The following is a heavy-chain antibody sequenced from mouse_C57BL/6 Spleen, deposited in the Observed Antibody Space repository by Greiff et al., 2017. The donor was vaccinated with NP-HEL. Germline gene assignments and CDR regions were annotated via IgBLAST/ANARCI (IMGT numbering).Heavy chain of an antibody. D-gene: IGHD2-3*01. CDR1: GYTFTSYT. CDR3: ARGGDGYLYYYAMDY. V-gene: IGHV1-4*01. Sequence: QVQLQQSVAELARPGASVKMSCKASGYTFTSYTMHLVKQRPGQGLEWIGYINPSSGYTKYNQKFKDKATLTADKSSSTAYMQLSSLTSEDSAVYYCARGGDGYLYYYAMDYWGQGTSVTVSS. J-gene: IGHJ4*01. CDR2: INPSSGYT.